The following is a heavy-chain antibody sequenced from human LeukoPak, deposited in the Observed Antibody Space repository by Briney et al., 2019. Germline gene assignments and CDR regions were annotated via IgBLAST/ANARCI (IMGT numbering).Heavy chain of an antibody. V-gene: IGHV4-30-2*01. CDR2: IYHSGST. CDR1: GGSISSGGYY. Sequence: PSQTLSLTCTVSGGSISSGGYYWSWIRQPPGKGLEWIGYIYHSGSTYYNPSLKSRVTISVDRSKNQFSLKLSSVTAADTAVYYCARDQGLSKTGTTPLGFDYWGQGTLVTVSS. CDR3: ARDQGLSKTGTTPLGFDY. D-gene: IGHD1-7*01. J-gene: IGHJ4*02.